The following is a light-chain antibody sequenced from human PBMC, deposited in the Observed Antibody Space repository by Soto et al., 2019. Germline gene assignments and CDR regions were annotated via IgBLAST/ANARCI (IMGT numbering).Light chain of an antibody. CDR1: SSDVGGYNY. CDR3: SSYTSSSTLV. Sequence: QSALTQPASVSGSPGQSITISCTGTSSDVGGYNYVSWYQQPPGKPPKLMIYDVINRPSGVSNRFSGSKSGNTASLTISGLQAEDEGDYYCSSYTSSSTLVFGGGTKVTVL. CDR2: DVI. V-gene: IGLV2-14*01. J-gene: IGLJ2*01.